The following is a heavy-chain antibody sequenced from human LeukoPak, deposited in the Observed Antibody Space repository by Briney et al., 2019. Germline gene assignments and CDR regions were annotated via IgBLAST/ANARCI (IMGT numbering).Heavy chain of an antibody. Sequence: PGGSLRLSCAASGFTFSDYYMSWIRQAPGKGLEWVSYISSSGSTIYYADSAKGRFTISRDNAKNSLYLQMNSLRAEDTAVYYCARDKGEYSSGWYDWFDPWGQGTLVTVSS. CDR3: ARDKGEYSSGWYDWFDP. V-gene: IGHV3-11*01. J-gene: IGHJ5*02. D-gene: IGHD6-19*01. CDR1: GFTFSDYY. CDR2: ISSSGSTI.